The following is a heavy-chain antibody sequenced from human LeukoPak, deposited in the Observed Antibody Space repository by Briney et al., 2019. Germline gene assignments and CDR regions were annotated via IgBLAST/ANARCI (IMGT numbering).Heavy chain of an antibody. V-gene: IGHV3-66*01. CDR3: ARDTSMALGWFDP. J-gene: IGHJ5*02. Sequence: GGSLRLSCAASGVTVSTNYMSWVRHAPGKGLEWVSIIYSGGSTYYADSVKGRFTISRDNSKNTLYLQMNSLRAEDTAVYYCARDTSMALGWFDPWGQGTLVTVSS. D-gene: IGHD5-18*01. CDR2: IYSGGST. CDR1: GVTVSTNY.